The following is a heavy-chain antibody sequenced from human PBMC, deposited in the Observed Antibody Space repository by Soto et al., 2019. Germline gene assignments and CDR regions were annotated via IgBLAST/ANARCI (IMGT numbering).Heavy chain of an antibody. V-gene: IGHV5-51*01. CDR2: IYPGDSDT. CDR3: AREPFGSSSYYYNGMDV. CDR1: GYSFTSYW. Sequence: GESLKISCKGSGYSFTSYWNGWVRQMPGKSLEWMGIIYPGDSDTRYSPSFQGQVTISADKSISTAYLQWSSLKASDTAMYYCAREPFGSSSYYYNGMDVRGQGTTVAVSS. D-gene: IGHD6-13*01. J-gene: IGHJ6*02.